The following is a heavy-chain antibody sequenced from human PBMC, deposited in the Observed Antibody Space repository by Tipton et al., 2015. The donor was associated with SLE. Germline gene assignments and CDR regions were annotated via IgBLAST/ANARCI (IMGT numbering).Heavy chain of an antibody. D-gene: IGHD7-27*01. J-gene: IGHJ3*01. Sequence: TLSLTCAAYGGSFSGYYWSWIRQPPGKGLEWIGEINHSGSTNYNPSLKSRVTISVDTSKNQFSLKLSSVTAADTAVYYCARSKLGVRRLDYWGQGTMVTVSS. CDR2: INHSGST. V-gene: IGHV4-34*01. CDR1: GGSFSGYY. CDR3: ARSKLGVRRLDY.